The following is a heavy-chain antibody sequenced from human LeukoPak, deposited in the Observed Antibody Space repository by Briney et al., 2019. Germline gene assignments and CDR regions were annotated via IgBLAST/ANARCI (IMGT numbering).Heavy chain of an antibody. J-gene: IGHJ4*02. V-gene: IGHV1-69*13. CDR1: GGTFSSYA. CDR3: ARMLSYYDSSGYSLLDY. D-gene: IGHD3-22*01. Sequence: ASVKVSCKASGGTFSSYAISWVRQAPGQGLEWMGGIIPIFGTANYAQKFQGRVTITADESTGTAYMELSSLRSEDTAVYYCARMLSYYDSSGYSLLDYWGQGTLVTVSS. CDR2: IIPIFGTA.